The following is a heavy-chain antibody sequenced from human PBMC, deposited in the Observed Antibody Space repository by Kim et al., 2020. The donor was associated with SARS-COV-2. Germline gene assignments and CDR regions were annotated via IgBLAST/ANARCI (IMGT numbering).Heavy chain of an antibody. J-gene: IGHJ4*02. Sequence: SETLSLTCTVSGGSISSGGYYWSWICQHPGKGLEWIGYIYYSGSTYYNPSLKSRVTISVDTSKNQFSLKLSSVTAADTAVYYCATARGRRGPIDYWGQGTLVTVSS. CDR1: GGSISSGGYY. CDR2: IYYSGST. D-gene: IGHD1-26*01. V-gene: IGHV4-31*03. CDR3: ATARGRRGPIDY.